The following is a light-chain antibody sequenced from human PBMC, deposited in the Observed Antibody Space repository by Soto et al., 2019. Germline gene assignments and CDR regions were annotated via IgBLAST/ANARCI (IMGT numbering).Light chain of an antibody. V-gene: IGLV2-23*03. CDR2: AGS. J-gene: IGLJ2*01. CDR3: CSYAGSSTFVV. Sequence: QSALTQPASVSGSPGQSITISCTGTSSDVGGYNYVSWYQQHPGKAPKLIIYAGSTGPSGVSNRFSGSKSGNTASLTISGLQADDEADYYCCSYAGSSTFVVFGGGTKLTVL. CDR1: SSDVGGYNY.